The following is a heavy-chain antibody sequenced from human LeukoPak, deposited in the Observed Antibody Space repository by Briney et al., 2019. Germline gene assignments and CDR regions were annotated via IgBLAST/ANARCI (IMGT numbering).Heavy chain of an antibody. CDR1: GGSISSYY. V-gene: IGHV4-59*08. J-gene: IGHJ3*02. Sequence: SETLSLTCAVSGGSISSYYWSWIRQPPGKGLEWIGYIYYSGSTNYNPSLKSRVTISVDTSKNQFSLKLSSVTAADTAVYYCARYQYYYDSSGYYSPFDIWGQGTMVTVSS. CDR3: ARYQYYYDSSGYYSPFDI. D-gene: IGHD3-22*01. CDR2: IYYSGST.